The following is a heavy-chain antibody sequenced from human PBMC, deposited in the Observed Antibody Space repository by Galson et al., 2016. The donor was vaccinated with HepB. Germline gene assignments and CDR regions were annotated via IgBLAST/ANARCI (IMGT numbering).Heavy chain of an antibody. CDR1: GDSVSSNSAA. J-gene: IGHJ4*02. V-gene: IGHV6-1*01. Sequence: CAISGDSVSSNSAAWNWIRQSPSRGLEWLGRTYYRSKWYHDYALSVKSRITINPDTSKNQFSLQLNSVTPGDTAVYYCARVLDHPYCRSTWCYFDYWVQGTLFTVSS. CDR3: ARVLDHPYCRSTWCYFDY. D-gene: IGHD2-2*01. CDR2: TYYRSKWYH.